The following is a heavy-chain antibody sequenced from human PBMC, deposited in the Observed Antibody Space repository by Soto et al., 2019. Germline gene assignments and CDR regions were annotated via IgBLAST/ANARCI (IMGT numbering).Heavy chain of an antibody. D-gene: IGHD3-10*01. CDR1: GYTFTSYG. J-gene: IGHJ4*02. CDR2: ISAYNGNT. V-gene: IGHV1-18*01. Sequence: QVQLVQSGAEVKKPGASVKVSCKASGYTFTSYGISWVRQAPGQGLEWMGWISAYNGNTNHAQKLQGRVTMTTDTSTSTAYMELRSLRSDDTAVYSCARDTRGWLGESRGVDYWGQGTLVTVSS. CDR3: ARDTRGWLGESRGVDY.